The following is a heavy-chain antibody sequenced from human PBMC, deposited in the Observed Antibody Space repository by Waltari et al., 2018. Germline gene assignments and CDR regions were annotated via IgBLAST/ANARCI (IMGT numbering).Heavy chain of an antibody. J-gene: IGHJ6*02. V-gene: IGHV4-39*07. CDR2: IHYNGRT. CDR1: GGSLTSRTYY. Sequence: QMQLQESGPGLVKPSETLTLTSIVSGGSLTSRTYYWAWIRQPPGKGLEWIATIHYNGRTYYNPSLKGRVTISPDTSKNQFSLKMTSLTAADTAVYYCERRMRAVTRDYGLDVWGQGTTVTVSS. CDR3: ERRMRAVTRDYGLDV. D-gene: IGHD4-17*01.